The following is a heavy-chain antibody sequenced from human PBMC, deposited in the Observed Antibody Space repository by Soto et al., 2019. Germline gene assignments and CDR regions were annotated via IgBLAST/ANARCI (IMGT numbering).Heavy chain of an antibody. CDR1: GFPFSTYE. D-gene: IGHD5-12*01. CDR2: ITSSGGPT. Sequence: EVQLLESGGGLIQPGGSLRLSCAASGFPFSTYEMTWARQSPGKGLEWVAFITSSGGPTYYADSVRGRFTISRDNSKNTLYLQMDSLRVGDTARYYGVKGGSLHAWGQGTLVTVSS. CDR3: VKGGSLHA. V-gene: IGHV3-23*01. J-gene: IGHJ5*02.